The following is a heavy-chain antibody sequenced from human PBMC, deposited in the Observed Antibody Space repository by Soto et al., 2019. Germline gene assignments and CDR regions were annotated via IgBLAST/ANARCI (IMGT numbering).Heavy chain of an antibody. D-gene: IGHD2-2*01. CDR3: STDRSYALNV. CDR2: INSDGSTT. Sequence: EVQVVESGGGLVQPGGSLRLSCAASGFSFSNTWMHWVRQVPGKGLVWVSYINSDGSTTTYADSVKGRFTISRDNAKNTVYLQMNSLRADDTAVYYCSTDRSYALNVWGQGASVTVSS. J-gene: IGHJ6*02. CDR1: GFSFSNTW. V-gene: IGHV3-74*03.